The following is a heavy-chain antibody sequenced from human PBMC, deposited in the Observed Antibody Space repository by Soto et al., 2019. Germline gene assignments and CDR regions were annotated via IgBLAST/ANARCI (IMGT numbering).Heavy chain of an antibody. J-gene: IGHJ4*02. Sequence: SVKVSCKASGGTFSSYAISWVRQAPGQGLEWMGGIIPIFGTADYAQKFQGRVTITADESTSTAYMELSSLRSEDTAVYYCARTPAHSITIFGVVIIPGYFDYWGQGTLVTVSS. CDR1: GGTFSSYA. CDR2: IIPIFGTA. V-gene: IGHV1-69*13. CDR3: ARTPAHSITIFGVVIIPGYFDY. D-gene: IGHD3-3*01.